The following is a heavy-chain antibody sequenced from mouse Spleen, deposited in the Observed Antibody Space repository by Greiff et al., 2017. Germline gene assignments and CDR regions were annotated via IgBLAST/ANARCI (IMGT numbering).Heavy chain of an antibody. Sequence: ESGAELVRPGTSVKMSCKASGYTFTNYWIGWAKQRPGHGLEWIGDIYPGGGYTNYNEKFKGKATLTADKSSSTAYMQFSSLTSEDSAIYYCARSGGDPYYAMDYWGQGTSVTVSS. CDR3: ARSGGDPYYAMDY. J-gene: IGHJ4*01. CDR1: GYTFTNYW. V-gene: IGHV1-63*01. D-gene: IGHD2-13*01. CDR2: IYPGGGYT.